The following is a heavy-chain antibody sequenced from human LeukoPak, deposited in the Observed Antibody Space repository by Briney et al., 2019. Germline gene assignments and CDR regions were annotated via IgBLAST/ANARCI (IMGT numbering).Heavy chain of an antibody. Sequence: ASVKVSCKASGYTFTSYAMHWVRQAPGQRLGWMGWINAGNGNTKYSQEFQGRVTITRDTSASTAYMELSSLRSEDMAVYYCARETQETYYYDSSGYHWFDPWGQGTLVTVSS. CDR3: ARETQETYYYDSSGYHWFDP. CDR1: GYTFTSYA. J-gene: IGHJ5*02. V-gene: IGHV1-3*03. D-gene: IGHD3-22*01. CDR2: INAGNGNT.